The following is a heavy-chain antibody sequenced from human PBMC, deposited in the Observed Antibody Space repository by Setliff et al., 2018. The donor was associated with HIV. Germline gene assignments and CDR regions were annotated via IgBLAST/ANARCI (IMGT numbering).Heavy chain of an antibody. J-gene: IGHJ4*02. CDR2: IIPIAKSP. V-gene: IGHV1-69*13. CDR1: GGTFNTYG. D-gene: IGHD5-12*01. Sequence: SVKVSCKASGGTFNTYGMNWVRQAPGQGPEWMGGIIPIAKSPNYAQKFQDRVTITADESTRTAYMELSNLRSEDAALYYCARGPLYGYDRGYFDYWGQGTLVTVSS. CDR3: ARGPLYGYDRGYFDY.